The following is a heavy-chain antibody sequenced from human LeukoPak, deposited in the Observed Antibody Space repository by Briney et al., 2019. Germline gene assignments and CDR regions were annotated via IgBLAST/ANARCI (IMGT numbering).Heavy chain of an antibody. J-gene: IGHJ6*04. Sequence: GGSLRLSCAASGFTFNSYSMNWVRQAPGKGLEWVTSISSSSSYIYYADSVKGRFTISRDNAKNSLYLQMNSLRAEDTAVYYCATDWDSSSWSFYYYYGMDVWGEGTTVTVSS. CDR3: ATDWDSSSWSFYYYYGMDV. CDR2: ISSSSSYI. D-gene: IGHD6-13*01. CDR1: GFTFNSYS. V-gene: IGHV3-21*01.